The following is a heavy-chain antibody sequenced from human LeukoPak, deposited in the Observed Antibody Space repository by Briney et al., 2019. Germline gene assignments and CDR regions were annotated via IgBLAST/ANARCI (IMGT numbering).Heavy chain of an antibody. V-gene: IGHV4-34*01. D-gene: IGHD2-15*01. CDR1: GGSFSGYY. CDR2: INHSGST. CDR3: ASPGAYCSGGCGAFDI. Sequence: SETLSLTCNVSGGSFSGYYWSWIRQPPGKGLEWIGEINHSGSTNYNPSLKSRVTISVDTSKNQFSLKLSSVTAADTAVYYCASPGAYCSGGCGAFDIWGQGTMVTVSS. J-gene: IGHJ3*02.